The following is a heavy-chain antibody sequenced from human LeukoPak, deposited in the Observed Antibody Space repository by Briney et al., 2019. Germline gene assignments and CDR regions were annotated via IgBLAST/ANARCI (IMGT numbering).Heavy chain of an antibody. Sequence: GRSLRLSCAASGFTFSSYGMHWVRQAPGKGLEWEAVIWYDGSNKYYADSVKGRFTISRDNPKNTLYLQMNSLRAEDTAVYYCARGLGYCSSTSCRIQTLYYYYYGMDVWGQGTTVTVSS. D-gene: IGHD2-2*01. CDR3: ARGLGYCSSTSCRIQTLYYYYYGMDV. J-gene: IGHJ6*02. CDR1: GFTFSSYG. CDR2: IWYDGSNK. V-gene: IGHV3-33*01.